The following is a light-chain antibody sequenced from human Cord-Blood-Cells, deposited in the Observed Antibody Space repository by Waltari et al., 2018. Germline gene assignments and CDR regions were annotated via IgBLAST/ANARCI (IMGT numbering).Light chain of an antibody. V-gene: IGKV4-1*01. J-gene: IGKJ4*01. CDR3: QQYYSTPLT. CDR1: QSVLYSSNNKNY. CDR2: WAS. Sequence: DIVMPQSPDSLAVSLGERATLNCKSSQSVLYSSNNKNYVAWYQQKPGQPPKLLIYWASTRESGVPDRFSGSGSGTDFTLTISSLQAEDVAVYYCQQYYSTPLTFGGGTKVEIK.